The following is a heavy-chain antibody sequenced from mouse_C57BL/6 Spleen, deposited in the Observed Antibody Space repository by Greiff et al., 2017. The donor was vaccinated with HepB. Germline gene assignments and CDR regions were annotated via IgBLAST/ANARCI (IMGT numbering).Heavy chain of an antibody. J-gene: IGHJ2*01. Sequence: QVQLQQSGPELVKPGASVKISCKASGSTFPDYYINWVKQRPGQGLEWIGWIYPGSGNTKYNEKFKGKATLTVDTSSSTAYMQLSSLTSEDSAVYFCAREAFITTVVGGVFDYWGQGTTLTVSS. D-gene: IGHD1-1*01. CDR3: AREAFITTVVGGVFDY. V-gene: IGHV1-84*01. CDR1: GSTFPDYY. CDR2: IYPGSGNT.